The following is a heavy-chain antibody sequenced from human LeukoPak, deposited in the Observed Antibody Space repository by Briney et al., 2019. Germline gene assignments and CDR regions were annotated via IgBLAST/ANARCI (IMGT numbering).Heavy chain of an antibody. V-gene: IGHV3-21*01. Sequence: GESLRLSCAVSGFTFSSYCMNWVRQPPGKGLEWVSSISSSRSYIYYADSVKGGSTISRDNAKNSLYLQMNSLRGEDTAVYYCARDGLAHDFGEYDWFDPWGEGPLLTVSA. D-gene: IGHD3-10*01. CDR1: GFTFSSYC. CDR3: ARDGLAHDFGEYDWFDP. J-gene: IGHJ5*02. CDR2: ISSSRSYI.